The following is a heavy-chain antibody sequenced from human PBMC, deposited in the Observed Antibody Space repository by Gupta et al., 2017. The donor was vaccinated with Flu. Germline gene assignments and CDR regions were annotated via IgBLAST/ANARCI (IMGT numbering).Heavy chain of an antibody. D-gene: IGHD6-6*01. CDR3: AKDRGQLVTLFDY. Sequence: EVQLLESGGGLVQPGGSLRLSCAASGFTLSSYAMSWVRQAPGKGLEWVSAISGSGGSTYYADSVKGRFTISRDNSKNTLYLQMNSLRAEDTAVYYCAKDRGQLVTLFDYWGQGTLVTVSS. CDR1: GFTLSSYA. J-gene: IGHJ4*02. CDR2: ISGSGGST. V-gene: IGHV3-23*01.